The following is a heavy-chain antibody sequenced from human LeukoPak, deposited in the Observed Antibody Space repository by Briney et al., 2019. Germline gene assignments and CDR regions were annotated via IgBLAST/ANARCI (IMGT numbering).Heavy chain of an antibody. CDR1: GYTFTGYY. D-gene: IGHD2-21*02. J-gene: IGHJ4*02. V-gene: IGHV1-2*06. Sequence: GASVKVPCKASGYTFTGYYMHWVRQAPGQGLEWMGRINPNSGGTNYAQKFQGRVTMTRDTSISTAYMELSRLRSDDTAVYYCARERPVYCGGDYYGDIDYWGQGTLVTVSS. CDR3: ARERPVYCGGDYYGDIDY. CDR2: INPNSGGT.